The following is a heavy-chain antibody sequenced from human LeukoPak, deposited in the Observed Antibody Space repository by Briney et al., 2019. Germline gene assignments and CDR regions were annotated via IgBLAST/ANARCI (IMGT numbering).Heavy chain of an antibody. Sequence: SETLSLTCTVSGGSISSGSYYWSWIRQPAGKGLEWIGRIYTSGSTNYNPSLKSRVTMSVDTSKNQFSLKLSSVTAADTAVYYCARVKGDIVVVPAAVHYYYYMDVWGKGTTVTVSS. V-gene: IGHV4-61*02. D-gene: IGHD2-2*01. CDR1: GGSISSGSYY. J-gene: IGHJ6*03. CDR3: ARVKGDIVVVPAAVHYYYYMDV. CDR2: IYTSGST.